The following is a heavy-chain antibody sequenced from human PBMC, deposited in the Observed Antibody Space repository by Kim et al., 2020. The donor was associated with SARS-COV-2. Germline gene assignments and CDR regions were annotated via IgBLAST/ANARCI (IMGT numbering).Heavy chain of an antibody. Sequence: ASVKVSCKASGYTFTSYGISWVRQAPGQGLEWMGWISAYNGNTNYAQKLQGRVTMTTDTSTSTAYMELRSLRSDDTAVYYCARTGLRYVDWLLDRPVAFAVGSEGRIVTVS. CDR3: ARTGLRYVDWLLDRPVAFAV. CDR1: GYTFTSYG. CDR2: ISAYNGNT. V-gene: IGHV1-18*01. J-gene: IGHJ3*01. D-gene: IGHD3-9*01.